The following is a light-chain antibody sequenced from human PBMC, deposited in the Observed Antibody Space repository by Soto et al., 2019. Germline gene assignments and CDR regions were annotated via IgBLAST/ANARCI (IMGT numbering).Light chain of an antibody. V-gene: IGKV1-5*01. CDR1: QSISSW. CDR2: DAS. J-gene: IGKJ2*03. CDR3: QQYNSYSSYS. Sequence: DLQMTQSPSTLSASVGDRVTITCRASQSISSWLAWYQQKPGKAPKLLIYDASSLESGVPSRFRGSGSGTEYTLTISSLQPDDFATYYCQQYNSYSSYSFGQGTKLEI.